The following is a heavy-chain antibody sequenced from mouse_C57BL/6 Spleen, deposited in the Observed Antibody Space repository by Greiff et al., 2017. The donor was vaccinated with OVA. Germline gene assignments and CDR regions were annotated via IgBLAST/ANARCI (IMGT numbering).Heavy chain of an antibody. CDR2: IDPSDSST. J-gene: IGHJ3*01. CDR3: ARPCYCGSSYVAY. D-gene: IGHD1-1*01. CDR1: GYTFTSYW. V-gene: IGHV1-50*01. Sequence: QVQLQQPGAELVQPGASVTLSCKASGYTFTSYWMQWVQQRPGQGLEWIGEIDPSDSSTNYNQKLKSKGTLTVDTSSSTAYMQLSSLTSEDSAVYYCARPCYCGSSYVAYWGKGTLVTVSA.